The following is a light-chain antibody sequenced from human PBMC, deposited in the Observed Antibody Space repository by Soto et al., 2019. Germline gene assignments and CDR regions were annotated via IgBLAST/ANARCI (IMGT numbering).Light chain of an antibody. CDR1: QSVNSN. Sequence: EIVMTQSPATLSVSPGERSTHSCRASQSVNSNLAWYQQKPGQAPRILIYGASTRATAIPARFSGSGSGTEFTLTISSLQSEDFAVYYCQQYNDWRRTFGGGTKVEIK. CDR3: QQYNDWRRT. J-gene: IGKJ4*01. V-gene: IGKV3-15*01. CDR2: GAS.